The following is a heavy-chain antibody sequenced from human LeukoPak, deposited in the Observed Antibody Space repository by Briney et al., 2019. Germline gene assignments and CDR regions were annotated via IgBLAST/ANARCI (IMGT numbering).Heavy chain of an antibody. D-gene: IGHD6-13*01. CDR1: GGSFRGYY. CDR2: INHSGST. J-gene: IGHJ6*03. V-gene: IGHV4-34*01. Sequence: SETLSLTCAVSGGSFRGYYWSWIRQPPGKGLEWIGEINHSGSTNYNPSLKSRVTISVDTSKDQFSLKLSSVTAADTAVYYCARARYSSSWSPAYYYMDVWGKGTTVTVSS. CDR3: ARARYSSSWSPAYYYMDV.